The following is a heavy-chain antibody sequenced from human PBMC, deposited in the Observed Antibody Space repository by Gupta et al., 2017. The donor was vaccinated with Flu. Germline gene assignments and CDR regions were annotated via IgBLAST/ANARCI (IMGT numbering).Heavy chain of an antibody. V-gene: IGHV3-74*01. CDR2: MNRDGSVT. D-gene: IGHD4-17*01. Sequence: EVELVESGGGLIQPGGSLRLSCAASGFIFSNYWMHWVRQAPGKGLVWVSRMNRDGSVTNYADPVKGRFTISRDNAKNTVYLEMNSVRAEDTAVYYCARGVYGEYPYFCDYWGHGTRVTVSS. J-gene: IGHJ4*01. CDR1: GFIFSNYW. CDR3: ARGVYGEYPYFCDY.